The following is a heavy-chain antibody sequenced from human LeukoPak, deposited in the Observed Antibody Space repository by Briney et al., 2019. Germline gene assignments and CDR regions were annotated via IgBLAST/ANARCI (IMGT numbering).Heavy chain of an antibody. J-gene: IGHJ4*02. Sequence: SQTLSLTCTVSGGSISSGGYYWSWIRQHPGKGLEWIGYIYYSGSTYYNPSLKSRVTISVDTSKNQFSLKLSSVTAADTAVYYCARAPYDFWSGYYLYYFDYWGQGTLVTVSS. D-gene: IGHD3-3*01. CDR1: GGSISSGGYY. V-gene: IGHV4-31*03. CDR2: IYYSGST. CDR3: ARAPYDFWSGYYLYYFDY.